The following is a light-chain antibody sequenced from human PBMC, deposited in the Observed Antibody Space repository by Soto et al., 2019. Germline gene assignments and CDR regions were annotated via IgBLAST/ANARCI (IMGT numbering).Light chain of an antibody. CDR2: EVS. J-gene: IGLJ2*01. CDR3: ASYTSSSTSVI. V-gene: IGLV2-14*01. Sequence: QSVLTQPASVSGSPGQSITISCTGTSSDVGGYKYVSWYQQHPDKAPKLIIFEVSNRPSGISSRFSGSKSGNTASLTISGLQAEDEAEYYCASYTSSSTSVIFGSGTKLTVL. CDR1: SSDVGGYKY.